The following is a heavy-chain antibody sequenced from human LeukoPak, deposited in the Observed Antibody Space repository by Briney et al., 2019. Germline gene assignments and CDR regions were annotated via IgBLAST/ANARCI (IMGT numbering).Heavy chain of an antibody. V-gene: IGHV4-4*07. D-gene: IGHD6-13*01. Sequence: KPSETLSLTCTVSGGSISSYCWSWIRQPAGKGLEWIGRIYTGGTTNYNPSLKSRVTMSVDTSKNQFSLKLSSVTAADTAIYYCAKSVSVAAAGMYYYYMDVWGKGTTVTVSS. CDR1: GGSISSYC. J-gene: IGHJ6*03. CDR3: AKSVSVAAAGMYYYYMDV. CDR2: IYTGGTT.